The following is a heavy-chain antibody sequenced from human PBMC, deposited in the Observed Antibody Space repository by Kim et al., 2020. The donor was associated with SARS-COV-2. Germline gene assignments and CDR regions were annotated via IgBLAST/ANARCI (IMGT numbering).Heavy chain of an antibody. D-gene: IGHD3-22*01. CDR3: AKDMGPRETYYYDSSGYYAAFDI. CDR2: ISWNSGSI. Sequence: GGSLRLSCAASGFTFGDYAMHWVRQAPGKGLEWVSGISWNSGSIGYADSVKGRFTISRDNAKNSLYLQMNSLRAEDTALYYCAKDMGPRETYYYDSSGYYAAFDIWGQGTMVTVSS. J-gene: IGHJ3*02. CDR1: GFTFGDYA. V-gene: IGHV3-9*01.